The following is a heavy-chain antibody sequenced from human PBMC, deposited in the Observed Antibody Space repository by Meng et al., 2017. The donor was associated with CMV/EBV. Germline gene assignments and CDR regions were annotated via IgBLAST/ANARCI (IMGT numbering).Heavy chain of an antibody. CDR3: ARHGDTAMVVGIDY. CDR1: GGSFSGYY. CDR2: INHSGST. D-gene: IGHD5-18*01. Sequence: QVQLPQWGAGLFKPAETLSLTCACYGGSFSGYYWSWIRQPPGKGLEWIGEINHSGSTNYNPSLKSRVTISVDTSKNQFSLKLSSVTAADTAVYYCARHGDTAMVVGIDYWGQGTLVTVSS. V-gene: IGHV4-34*01. J-gene: IGHJ4*02.